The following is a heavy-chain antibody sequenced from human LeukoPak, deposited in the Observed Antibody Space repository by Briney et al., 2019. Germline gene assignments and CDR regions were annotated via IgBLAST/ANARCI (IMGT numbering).Heavy chain of an antibody. CDR1: GFAFSRYW. V-gene: IGHV3-7*04. CDR2: IKEDGSEK. CDR3: ARGGGTNDL. J-gene: IGHJ3*01. Sequence: GGSLRLSCAASGFAFSRYWMTWVRQAPGKGLEWVANIKEDGSEKYYVDSVKGRFTISRDNANNSLCLQMNSLRAEDTAVYYCARGGGTNDLWGQGTMVTVSS. D-gene: IGHD1-7*01.